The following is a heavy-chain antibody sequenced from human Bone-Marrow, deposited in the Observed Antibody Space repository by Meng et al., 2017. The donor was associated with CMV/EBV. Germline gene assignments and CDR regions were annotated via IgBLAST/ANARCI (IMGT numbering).Heavy chain of an antibody. J-gene: IGHJ4*02. CDR1: GFTFNSYA. CDR2: LSGSTRST. Sequence: SCAASGFTFNSYAMSWVRQAPGKGLEWVSSLSGSTRSTYYADSVKGRFTISRDNSKNTLYLQMTSLRAEDTAVYYCAKLWFGVRVFDYWGQGTLVTVSS. CDR3: AKLWFGVRVFDY. V-gene: IGHV3-23*01. D-gene: IGHD3-10*01.